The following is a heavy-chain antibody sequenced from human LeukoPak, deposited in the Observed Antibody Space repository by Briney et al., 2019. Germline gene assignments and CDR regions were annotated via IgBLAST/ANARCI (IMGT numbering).Heavy chain of an antibody. CDR1: GVSVTSGGYY. D-gene: IGHD3-16*01. CDR2: IYYSGST. Sequence: PAETLSLTCTVSGVSVTSGGYYWGWLRQHPGKGLEWFGYIYYSGSTSYNPSLESRVTISIDTSETQFSLKLSSVTAADTAVYYCARVGAKYDGFDCWGQGTLVTVSS. V-gene: IGHV4-31*03. J-gene: IGHJ4*02. CDR3: ARVGAKYDGFDC.